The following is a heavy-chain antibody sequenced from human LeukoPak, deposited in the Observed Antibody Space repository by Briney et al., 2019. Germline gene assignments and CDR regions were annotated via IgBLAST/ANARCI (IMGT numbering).Heavy chain of an antibody. CDR2: IYYSGST. J-gene: IGHJ4*02. CDR1: GGSISSGDYY. Sequence: SETLSLTCTVSGGSISSGDYYWSWIRQPPGKGLEWIGYIYYSGSTYYNPSLKSRVTISVDTSKNQFSLKLSSVTAADTAVYYCARVPTHYDSSGYLLDYWGQGTLVTVSS. D-gene: IGHD3-22*01. CDR3: ARVPTHYDSSGYLLDY. V-gene: IGHV4-30-4*01.